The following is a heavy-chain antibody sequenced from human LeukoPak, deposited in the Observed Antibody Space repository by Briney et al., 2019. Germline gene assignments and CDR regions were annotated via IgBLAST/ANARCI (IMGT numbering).Heavy chain of an antibody. V-gene: IGHV5-51*01. CDR2: IYPSDSDT. J-gene: IGHJ4*02. Sequence: GESLKISCKGSGYSFTTYWIGWVRQMPGKGLEWMGIIYPSDSDTRYSPSFQGQVTISADKSISTAYLRWSGLKASDTAMYYCARRGDGKEFDYWGQGTLVTVSS. CDR3: ARRGDGKEFDY. D-gene: IGHD5-24*01. CDR1: GYSFTTYW.